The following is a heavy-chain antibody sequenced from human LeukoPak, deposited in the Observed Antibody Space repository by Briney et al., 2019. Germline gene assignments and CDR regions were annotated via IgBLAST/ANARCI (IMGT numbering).Heavy chain of an antibody. Sequence: PGGSLRLSCAASGFTFRSFALNWVRQPPGKGLEWVASISTTGSNIYYADSVKGRFTISRDNAKNSLYLQMNSLRAEDTAVYYCWRGLHCSGNHFFPNWGQGTLVTVSS. J-gene: IGHJ4*02. V-gene: IGHV3-21*01. CDR2: ISTTGSNI. CDR3: WRGLHCSGNHFFPN. CDR1: GFTFRSFA. D-gene: IGHD2-15*01.